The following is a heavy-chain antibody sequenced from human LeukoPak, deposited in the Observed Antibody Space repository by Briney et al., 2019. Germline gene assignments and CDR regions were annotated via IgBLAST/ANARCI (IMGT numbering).Heavy chain of an antibody. CDR2: ISYDGSNK. J-gene: IGHJ4*02. CDR3: AKYDYGFDY. V-gene: IGHV3-30*18. Sequence: PGGSLRLSCAASGFTFSSYGMHWVRQAPGKGLEWVAVISYDGSNKYYADSVKGRLTISRDNSKNTLYLQMNSLRAEDTAVYYCAKYDYGFDYWGQGTLVTVSS. CDR1: GFTFSSYG. D-gene: IGHD4/OR15-4a*01.